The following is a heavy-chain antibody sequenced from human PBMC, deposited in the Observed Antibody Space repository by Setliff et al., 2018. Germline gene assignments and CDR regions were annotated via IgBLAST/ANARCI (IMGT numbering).Heavy chain of an antibody. J-gene: IGHJ3*01. D-gene: IGHD2-15*01. CDR2: ISSSSIYI. Sequence: PGGSLRLSCAASGFTFSDYSMNWVRQAPGKGLEWISSISSSSIYIAYADSVKGRFTISRDNARNSLYLQMNSLRVGDTAVYYCARPGRGRGLDVWGQGTMVTVSS. CDR3: ARPGRGRGLDV. V-gene: IGHV3-21*01. CDR1: GFTFSDYS.